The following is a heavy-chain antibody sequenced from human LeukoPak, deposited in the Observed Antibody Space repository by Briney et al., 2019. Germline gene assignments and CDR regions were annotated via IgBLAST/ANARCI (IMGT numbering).Heavy chain of an antibody. D-gene: IGHD3-22*01. Sequence: GGSLRLSCAAPGFTFSNAWMSWVRQAPGKGLEWVGRIKSKTDGGTTDYAAPVKGRFTISRDDSKNTLYLQMNSLKTEDTAVYYCTTDLRYYYDSSGYYRVDYWGQGTLVTVSS. CDR2: IKSKTDGGTT. CDR3: TTDLRYYYDSSGYYRVDY. CDR1: GFTFSNAW. J-gene: IGHJ4*02. V-gene: IGHV3-15*01.